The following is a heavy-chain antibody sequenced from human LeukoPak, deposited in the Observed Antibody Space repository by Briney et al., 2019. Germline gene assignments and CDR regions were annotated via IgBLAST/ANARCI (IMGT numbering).Heavy chain of an antibody. CDR3: AKGHRAITIDWFDP. V-gene: IGHV3-9*01. J-gene: IGHJ5*02. CDR2: ISWNSGSI. Sequence: PGGSLRLSCAASGFTFDDYAMHWVRQAPGKGLEWVSGISWNSGSIGYADSVKGRFTISRDNAKNSLYLQMNSLRAEDTALYYCAKGHRAITIDWFDPWGQGTLVTVSS. D-gene: IGHD3-3*01. CDR1: GFTFDDYA.